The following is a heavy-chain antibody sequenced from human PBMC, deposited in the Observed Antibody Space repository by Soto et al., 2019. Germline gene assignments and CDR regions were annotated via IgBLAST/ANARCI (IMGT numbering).Heavy chain of an antibody. CDR1: GASISNYF. J-gene: IGHJ4*02. Sequence: SETLSLTCTVSGASISNYFCNWIRQPAGKGLEWIGRIDNSGSTNYNPSLKSRITMSADTSRNQFSLKLNSVTAEDTAVYYCARGGEDFWSGPFDYWGQGALVTVSS. CDR3: ARGGEDFWSGPFDY. V-gene: IGHV4-4*07. D-gene: IGHD3-3*01. CDR2: IDNSGST.